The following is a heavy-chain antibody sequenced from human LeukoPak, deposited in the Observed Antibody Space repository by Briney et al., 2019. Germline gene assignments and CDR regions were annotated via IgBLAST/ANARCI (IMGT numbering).Heavy chain of an antibody. D-gene: IGHD6-6*01. V-gene: IGHV1-2*02. CDR2: INPNSGGT. J-gene: IGHJ4*02. Sequence: GASVKVSCKASGYTFTGYYMHWVRQAPGQGLEWMGWINPNSGGTNYAQKFQGRVTMTRDTSISTAYMELSRLRSDDTAVYYCARAYSSSARASSYFDYWGQGTLVTVSS. CDR1: GYTFTGYY. CDR3: ARAYSSSARASSYFDY.